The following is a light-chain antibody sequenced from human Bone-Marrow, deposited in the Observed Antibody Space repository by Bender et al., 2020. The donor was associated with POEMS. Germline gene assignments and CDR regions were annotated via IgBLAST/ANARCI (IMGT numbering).Light chain of an antibody. Sequence: QSALTQPASVSRSPGQSITISCTGTSSDVGSYNLVSWYQQHPGKAPKVMIYEGSKRPSGVPDRFYGSKSGTSASLAISGLRSDDESDYYCASWDDSLSGPVFGGGTKLTVL. CDR3: ASWDDSLSGPV. J-gene: IGLJ3*02. CDR2: EGS. V-gene: IGLV2-14*02. CDR1: SSDVGSYNL.